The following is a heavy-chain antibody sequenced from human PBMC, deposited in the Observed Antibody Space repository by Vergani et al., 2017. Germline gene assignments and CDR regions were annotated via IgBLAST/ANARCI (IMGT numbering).Heavy chain of an antibody. CDR3: ASGLVVVAATPWDYYYYGMXV. J-gene: IGHJ6*02. V-gene: IGHV1-46*01. CDR1: GYTFTSYY. D-gene: IGHD2-15*01. Sequence: QVQLVQSGAEVKKPGASVKVSCKASGYTFTSYYMHWVRQAPGQGLEWMGIINPSGGSTSYAQKFQGRVTMTRDTSTSTVYMELSSVRSEDTAVYYCASGLVVVAATPWDYYYYGMXVWGQGP. CDR2: INPSGGST.